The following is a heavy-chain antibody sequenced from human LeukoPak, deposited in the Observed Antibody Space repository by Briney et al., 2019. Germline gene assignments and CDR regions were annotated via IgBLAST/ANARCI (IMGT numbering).Heavy chain of an antibody. Sequence: SETLSLTCTVSGGSISSSSYYWGWIPQPPGKGLEWIGSIYYSGSTYYNPSLRSRVTISVDTSKNQFSLKLSSVTAADTAVYYCASYCSGGSCFLDYWGQGTLVTVSS. CDR3: ASYCSGGSCFLDY. CDR1: GGSISSSSYY. CDR2: IYYSGST. J-gene: IGHJ4*02. V-gene: IGHV4-39*01. D-gene: IGHD2-15*01.